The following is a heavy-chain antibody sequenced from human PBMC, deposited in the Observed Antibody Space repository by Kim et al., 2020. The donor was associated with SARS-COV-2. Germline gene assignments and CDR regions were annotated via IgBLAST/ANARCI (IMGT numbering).Heavy chain of an antibody. Sequence: SETLSLTCTVSGGSISSSSYYWGWIRQPPGKGLEWIGSIYYSGSTYYNPSLKSRVTISVDTSKNQFSLKLSSVTAADTAVYYCARQDVLLWFVELLSDA. CDR3: ARQDVLLWFVELLSDA. J-gene: IGHJ3*01. CDR1: GGSISSSSYY. V-gene: IGHV4-39*01. CDR2: IYYSGST. D-gene: IGHD3-10*01.